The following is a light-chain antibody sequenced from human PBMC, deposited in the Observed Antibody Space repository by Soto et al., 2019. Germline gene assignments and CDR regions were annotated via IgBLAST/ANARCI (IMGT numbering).Light chain of an antibody. Sequence: QSALTQPRSVSGSPGQSVTISCTGTSSDVGGYDFVSWYQQHPGKAPKLMISDVSKRPSGVPDRFSGSKSGNTASLTISGFQAEDEADYYCCSYAGDLALFGGGTKVTVL. CDR3: CSYAGDLAL. J-gene: IGLJ2*01. CDR2: DVS. V-gene: IGLV2-11*01. CDR1: SSDVGGYDF.